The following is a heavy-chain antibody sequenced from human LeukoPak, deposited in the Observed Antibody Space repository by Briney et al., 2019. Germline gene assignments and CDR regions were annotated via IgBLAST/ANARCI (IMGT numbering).Heavy chain of an antibody. V-gene: IGHV4-59*01. CDR1: GDSINGYF. CDR2: IFYTGNT. J-gene: IGHJ4*02. CDR3: ARAPNPDFFDD. Sequence: KPSETLSLTCTVSGDSINGYFWSWIRQPPGKGLEWIGYIFYTGNTDYNPPFKSRVTISVDTSRNQFSLKLSSVTAADTAVYYCARAPNPDFFDDWGQGTLVTVSS. D-gene: IGHD2-8*01.